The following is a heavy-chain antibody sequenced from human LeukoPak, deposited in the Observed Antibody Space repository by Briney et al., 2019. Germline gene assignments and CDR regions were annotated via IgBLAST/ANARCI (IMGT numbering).Heavy chain of an antibody. CDR3: ARNPTEYSSSSRSIDY. V-gene: IGHV3-15*01. J-gene: IGHJ4*02. Sequence: GGSLRLSCAAYGFTFSDAWMSWVRQAPGKGLEWVGRIKSKTDGGTTDYAAPVKGRFTISRDDSKNTLYLQMNSLKTEDTAVYYCARNPTEYSSSSRSIDYWGQGTLVTVSS. D-gene: IGHD6-6*01. CDR1: GFTFSDAW. CDR2: IKSKTDGGTT.